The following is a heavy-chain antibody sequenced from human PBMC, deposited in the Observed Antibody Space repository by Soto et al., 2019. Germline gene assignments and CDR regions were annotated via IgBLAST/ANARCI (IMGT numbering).Heavy chain of an antibody. CDR1: GFTFSSYA. Sequence: LRLSCAASGFTFSSYAMSWVRQAPGKGLEWVSGINGGGDSTYFADSVRGRFTISRDNSKNTLFLQMTSLRAEDTAVYYCARGWTFDLWGQGTLVTVSS. CDR2: INGGGDST. CDR3: ARGWTFDL. V-gene: IGHV3-23*01. J-gene: IGHJ4*02. D-gene: IGHD1-1*01.